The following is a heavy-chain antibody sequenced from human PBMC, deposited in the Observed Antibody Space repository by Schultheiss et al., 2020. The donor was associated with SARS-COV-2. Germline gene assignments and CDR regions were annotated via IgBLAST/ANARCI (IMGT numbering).Heavy chain of an antibody. V-gene: IGHV4-59*01. J-gene: IGHJ2*01. Sequence: SETLSLTCTVSGGSIRSFSWSWIRQPPGKGLQWIGHIYYSDTTNYNPSLRSRVTMSRDTSKNQLFLRLNSVTAADTAVYYCARLTGTTTDLWGRGTLVTVSS. D-gene: IGHD1-7*01. CDR1: GGSIRSFS. CDR3: ARLTGTTTDL. CDR2: IYYSDTT.